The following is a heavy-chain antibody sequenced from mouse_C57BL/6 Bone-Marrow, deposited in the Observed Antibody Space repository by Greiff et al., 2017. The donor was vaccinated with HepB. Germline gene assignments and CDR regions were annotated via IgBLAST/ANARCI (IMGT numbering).Heavy chain of an antibody. CDR1: GYTFTSYW. CDR2: IHPHSGST. Sequence: QVQLQQPGAELVKPGASVKLSCKASGYTFTSYWMHWVKQRPGQGLEWIGMIHPHSGSTNYNEKFKSKATLTVDKSSSTAYMQLSSLTSEDSAVYYCAKSGTRWLAYWGQGTLVTVSA. D-gene: IGHD4-1*01. J-gene: IGHJ3*01. V-gene: IGHV1-64*01. CDR3: AKSGTRWLAY.